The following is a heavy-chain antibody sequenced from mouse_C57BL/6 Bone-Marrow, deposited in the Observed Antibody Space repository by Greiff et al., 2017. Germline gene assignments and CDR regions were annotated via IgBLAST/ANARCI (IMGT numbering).Heavy chain of an antibody. CDR2: IDPSDSET. D-gene: IGHD1-1*01. Sequence: QVQLQQPGAELVRPGSSVKLSCKASGYTFTSYWMHWVKQRPIQGLEWIGNIDPSDSETHYNQKFKDKATLTVDKSSSTAYMQLSSLTSEDSAVYYCARDYGSSYCYAMDYWGQGTSVTVSS. V-gene: IGHV1-52*01. CDR3: ARDYGSSYCYAMDY. CDR1: GYTFTSYW. J-gene: IGHJ4*01.